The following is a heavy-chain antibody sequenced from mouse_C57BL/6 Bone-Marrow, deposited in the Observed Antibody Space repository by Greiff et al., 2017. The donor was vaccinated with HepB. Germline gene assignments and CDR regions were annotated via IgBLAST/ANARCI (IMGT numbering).Heavy chain of an antibody. V-gene: IGHV14-2*01. D-gene: IGHD1-1*01. CDR3: ARCDYGMRFDY. CDR2: IDPEDGET. Sequence: VQLQQSGAELVKPGASVKLSCTASGFNIKDYYMHWVKQRTEQGLEWIGRIDPEDGETKYAPKFQGTATITADTSSNTAYLQLSSLTSEDTAVYYCARCDYGMRFDYGGQGTTLTVSS. CDR1: GFNIKDYY. J-gene: IGHJ2*01.